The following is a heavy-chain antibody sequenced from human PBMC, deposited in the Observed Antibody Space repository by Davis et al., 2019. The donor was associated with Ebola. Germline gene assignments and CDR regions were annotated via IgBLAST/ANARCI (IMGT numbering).Heavy chain of an antibody. CDR3: ARDGVTMTPFDY. D-gene: IGHD3-22*01. V-gene: IGHV4-39*07. Sequence: GSLRLSCTVSGGSISSGDYYWSWIRQPPGKGLEWIGSIYHSGSTYYNPSLKSRVTISVDTSKNQFSLKLSSVTAADTAVYYCARDGVTMTPFDYWGQGTLVTVSS. CDR1: GGSISSGDYY. CDR2: IYHSGST. J-gene: IGHJ4*02.